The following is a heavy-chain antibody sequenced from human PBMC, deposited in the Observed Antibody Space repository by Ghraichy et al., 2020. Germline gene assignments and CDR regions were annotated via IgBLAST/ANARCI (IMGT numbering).Heavy chain of an antibody. CDR1: GGTFSSYA. CDR3: ARDLDPYCSSTSCYRGGFDA. J-gene: IGHJ5*02. CDR2: IIPILGIA. V-gene: IGHV1-69*04. Sequence: SVKVSCKASGGTFSSYAISWVRQAPGQGLEWMGRIIPILGIANYAQKFQGRVTITADKSTSTAYMELSSLRSEDTAVYYCARDLDPYCSSTSCYRGGFDAWGQGTLVTVSS. D-gene: IGHD2-2*02.